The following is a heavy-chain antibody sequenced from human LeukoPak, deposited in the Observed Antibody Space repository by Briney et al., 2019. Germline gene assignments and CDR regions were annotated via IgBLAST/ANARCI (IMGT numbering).Heavy chain of an antibody. V-gene: IGHV4-39*01. J-gene: IGHJ4*02. CDR1: GVSISSSNFY. CDR3: ARRPRAVQRGPFDY. D-gene: IGHD1-1*01. CDR2: IYYSGTT. Sequence: SETLSLTCTVSGVSISSSNFYWDWIRQPPGKGLEWIGNIYYSGTTYYNPSLKSRVTISLDTSKNQFSLKLSSVTAADTAVYYCARRPRAVQRGPFDYWGQGTLVTVSS.